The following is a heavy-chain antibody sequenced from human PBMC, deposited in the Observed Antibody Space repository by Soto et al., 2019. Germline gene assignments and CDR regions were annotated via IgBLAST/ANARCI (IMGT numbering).Heavy chain of an antibody. Sequence: QITLKESGPTLVKPTQTLTLTCTFSGFSLSTSGVGVCWIRQPPGKALEWLALIYWDDDKRYSPSLKIRLTITKDASKNQVVLTMTNMDPVDTATYYCAHSEGDYIWGSYRYGNWGQGTLVTVSS. CDR3: AHSEGDYIWGSYRYGN. V-gene: IGHV2-5*02. J-gene: IGHJ4*02. CDR1: GFSLSTSGVG. D-gene: IGHD3-16*02. CDR2: IYWDDDK.